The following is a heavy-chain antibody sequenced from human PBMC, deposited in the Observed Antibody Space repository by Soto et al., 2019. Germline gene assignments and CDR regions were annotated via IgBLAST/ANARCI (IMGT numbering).Heavy chain of an antibody. CDR3: ARGGNSELNWFGP. J-gene: IGHJ5*02. D-gene: IGHD5-12*01. CDR2: IYPSDSDT. CDR1: GYSFTSYW. Sequence: PGESLKISCKGSGYSFTSYWIGWVRQMPGKGLEWMGIIYPSDSDTRYSPSLQGQVTISVDKSISTAYLQWSSLKASDTAMYYCARGGNSELNWFGPWGQGTLVTVSS. V-gene: IGHV5-51*01.